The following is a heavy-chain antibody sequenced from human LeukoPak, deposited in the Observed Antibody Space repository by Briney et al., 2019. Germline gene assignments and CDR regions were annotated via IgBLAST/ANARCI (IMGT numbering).Heavy chain of an antibody. Sequence: PGGSLRLSCTASGFTFSSYWMNWVRQAPGKGLEWVANIKQDGSEKYYVDSVKGRFTISRDNAKNSLFLQMNSLRDEDTAVYYCARFIYGDYGAFDYWGQGTLVTVSS. D-gene: IGHD4-17*01. CDR3: ARFIYGDYGAFDY. CDR1: GFTFSSYW. V-gene: IGHV3-7*04. J-gene: IGHJ4*02. CDR2: IKQDGSEK.